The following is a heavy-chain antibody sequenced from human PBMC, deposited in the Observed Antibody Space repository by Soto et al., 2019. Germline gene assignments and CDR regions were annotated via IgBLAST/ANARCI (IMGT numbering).Heavy chain of an antibody. CDR2: ILVGGST. D-gene: IGHD2-8*02. CDR3: AKATATGGGAFEI. CDR1: GFICSSYD. J-gene: IGHJ3*02. Sequence: GGSLRLSCAVSGFICSSYDMSWVRQAPGKGLEWVSTILVGGSTHYEDSVKGRFTISRDTSKNTVYLQMNSLTAGDTAVYYCAKATATGGGAFEICGQGTMVTVSS. V-gene: IGHV3-23*01.